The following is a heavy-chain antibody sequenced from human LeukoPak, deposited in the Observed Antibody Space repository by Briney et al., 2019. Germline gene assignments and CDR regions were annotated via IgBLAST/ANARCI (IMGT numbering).Heavy chain of an antibody. CDR3: ARDLGGSYVFDY. Sequence: SETLSLTCTVSGGSVSSGSYHWSWIRQPPGKGLEWIGYIYYSGSTNYNPSLKSRVTISVDTSKNQFSLKLSSVTAADTAVYYCARDLGGSYVFDYWGQGTLVTVSS. V-gene: IGHV4-61*01. CDR1: GGSVSSGSYH. CDR2: IYYSGST. D-gene: IGHD1-26*01. J-gene: IGHJ4*02.